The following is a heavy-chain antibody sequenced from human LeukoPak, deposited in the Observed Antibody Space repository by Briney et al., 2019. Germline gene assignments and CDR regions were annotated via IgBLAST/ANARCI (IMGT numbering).Heavy chain of an antibody. CDR2: ISAYNGNT. J-gene: IGHJ4*02. Sequence: ASVKVSCKASGGTFSSYAISWVRQAPGQGLEWMGWISAYNGNTNYAQRLQGRVTMTTDTSTSTAYMELRSLRSDDTAVCYCARDRDYGDYNTQDLFVYWGQGTLVTVSS. CDR3: ARDRDYGDYNTQDLFVY. CDR1: GGTFSSYA. D-gene: IGHD4-17*01. V-gene: IGHV1-18*01.